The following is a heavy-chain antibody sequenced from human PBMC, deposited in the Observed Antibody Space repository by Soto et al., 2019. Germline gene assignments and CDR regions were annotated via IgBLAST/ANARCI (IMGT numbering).Heavy chain of an antibody. D-gene: IGHD3-16*01. CDR1: GYSFSTHW. J-gene: IGHJ4*02. V-gene: IGHV5-51*01. CDR2: IYPGDSDT. Sequence: PGESLKISCKGSGYSFSTHWVGWVRQVPGKGLEWMGIIYPGDSDTRYSPSFKGQVTISVDESTTTAFLQWSSLKASDTAMYFCARSQFDYVWGTSGYFDSWGQGTLVTVS. CDR3: ARSQFDYVWGTSGYFDS.